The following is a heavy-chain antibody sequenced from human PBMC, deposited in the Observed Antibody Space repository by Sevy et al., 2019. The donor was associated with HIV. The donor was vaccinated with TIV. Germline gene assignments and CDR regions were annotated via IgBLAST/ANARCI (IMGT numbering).Heavy chain of an antibody. V-gene: IGHV3-49*03. CDR3: SRGLATADTPEYYFDY. D-gene: IGHD5-12*01. CDR2: IARNSYEAYGGTT. CDR1: GFTFDDYA. J-gene: IGHJ4*02. Sequence: GGSLRLSCTASGFTFDDYAMSWFRHAPGKGLEWVAFIARNSYEAYGGTTEYAASVKGRFIISRADSKSIAYLQMISLKAEDTAVYYCSRGLATADTPEYYFDYWGQGTLVTVSS.